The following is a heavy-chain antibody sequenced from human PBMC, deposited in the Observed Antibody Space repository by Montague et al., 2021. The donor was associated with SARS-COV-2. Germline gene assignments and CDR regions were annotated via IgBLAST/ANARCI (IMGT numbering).Heavy chain of an antibody. CDR1: GGSLNKHY. CDR2: IFYKGNT. V-gene: IGHV4-59*11. D-gene: IGHD3-22*01. CDR3: ARSISSSGARDN. Sequence: SEILSLTCTVSGGSLNKHYWSWIRKAPGKELEWLGDIFYKGNTNYNVXLWGRVSMSLDTPQNQFSLRLTSLTAADTAVYYCARSISSSGARDNWGQGILVTVS. J-gene: IGHJ4*02.